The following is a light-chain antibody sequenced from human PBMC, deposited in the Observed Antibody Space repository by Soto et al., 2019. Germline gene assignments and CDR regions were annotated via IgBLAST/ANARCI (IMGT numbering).Light chain of an antibody. J-gene: IGKJ3*01. CDR1: QSVSGGY. Sequence: EIVLTKSAGPLSLSPGERATLSGRASQSVSGGYLAWYQQKPGRAPRLLIYGASNRAPGIPDRFTGSGSGTDFTLPITRVEPEDFAAYHHQLCWNAAFTFGPGTEMDIK. CDR3: QLCWNAAFT. CDR2: GAS. V-gene: IGKV3-20*01.